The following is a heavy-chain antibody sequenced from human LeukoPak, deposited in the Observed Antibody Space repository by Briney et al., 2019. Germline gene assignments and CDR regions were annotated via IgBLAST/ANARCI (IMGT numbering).Heavy chain of an antibody. CDR2: IKQDGSEK. V-gene: IGHV3-7*01. D-gene: IGHD3-22*01. CDR3: ARDQTTYYDSSGLAAFDI. J-gene: IGHJ3*02. CDR1: GFTFSSYW. Sequence: GGSLRLSCAASGFTFSSYWMSWVRQAPGKGLEWVANIKQDGSEKYYVDSVKGRFTISRDNTKNSLYLQMNSLRAEDTAVYYCARDQTTYYDSSGLAAFDIWGQGTMVTVSS.